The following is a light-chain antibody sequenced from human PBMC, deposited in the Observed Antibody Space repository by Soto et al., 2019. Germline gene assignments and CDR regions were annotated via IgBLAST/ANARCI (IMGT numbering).Light chain of an antibody. CDR2: LGS. V-gene: IGKV2-28*01. CDR1: QSLLHSNGYNY. Sequence: DIVMTQSPLSLPVTPGEPASISCRSSQSLLHSNGYNYLDWYLQKPGQSPQLLIYLGSNRASGVPDRFSGSGSGTDFTLKISRLEAEDVGVYYCMQALQTPKLTGGGGTKVEIK. CDR3: MQALQTPKLT. J-gene: IGKJ4*01.